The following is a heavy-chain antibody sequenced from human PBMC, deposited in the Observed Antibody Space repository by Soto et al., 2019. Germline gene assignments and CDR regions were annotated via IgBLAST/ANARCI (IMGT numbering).Heavy chain of an antibody. Sequence: GGSLRLSCAASGFTFSSYDMHWVRQATGKGLEWVSAIGTAGDTYYPGSVKGRFTISRENAKNSLYLQMNSLRAGDMAVYYCASSSTEGKEGMVRVGYYGMDVWGQGTTVTVSS. V-gene: IGHV3-13*04. CDR2: IGTAGDT. D-gene: IGHD3-10*01. CDR3: ASSSTEGKEGMVRVGYYGMDV. CDR1: GFTFSSYD. J-gene: IGHJ6*02.